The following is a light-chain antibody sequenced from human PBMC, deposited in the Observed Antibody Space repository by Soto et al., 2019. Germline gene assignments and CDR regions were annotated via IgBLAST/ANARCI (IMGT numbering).Light chain of an antibody. Sequence: EIVVTQSPATLSVSPGERVTLSCRASQSVSSSLAWYQHRPGQAPRLLIYDTSTRAAGISARFSGSGSGTEFTLTISSLQSEDFAVYYCHQYIDWPPGTFGQGTAVEIK. CDR3: HQYIDWPPGT. J-gene: IGKJ1*01. CDR2: DTS. CDR1: QSVSSS. V-gene: IGKV3-15*01.